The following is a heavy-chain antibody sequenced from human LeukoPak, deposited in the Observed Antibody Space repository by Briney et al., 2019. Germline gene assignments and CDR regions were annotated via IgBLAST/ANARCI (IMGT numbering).Heavy chain of an antibody. J-gene: IGHJ3*02. CDR3: ARGPYYSAFDI. CDR1: GGSFSGYY. D-gene: IGHD3-10*01. Sequence: PSETLSLTCAVYGGSFSGYYRSWIRQPPGKGLEWIGEINHSGSTNYNPSLKSRVTISVDTSKNQFSLKLSSVTAADTAVYYCARGPYYSAFDIWGQGTMVTVSS. CDR2: INHSGST. V-gene: IGHV4-34*01.